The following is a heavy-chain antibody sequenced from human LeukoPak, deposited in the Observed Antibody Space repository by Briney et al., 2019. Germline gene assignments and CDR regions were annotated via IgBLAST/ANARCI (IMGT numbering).Heavy chain of an antibody. D-gene: IGHD2-21*02. CDR1: GFTFSSYA. CDR2: SCGSGGST. V-gene: IGHV3-23*01. Sequence: GGSLRLSCAASGFTFSSYAMSRVRQAPGTGLEWASVSCGSGGSTDYADSVKGRFTISRDNSKNTLYLQMNSLRAEDTAVYYCAEEYCGGDCSLPSDYWGQGTLVTVSS. J-gene: IGHJ4*02. CDR3: AEEYCGGDCSLPSDY.